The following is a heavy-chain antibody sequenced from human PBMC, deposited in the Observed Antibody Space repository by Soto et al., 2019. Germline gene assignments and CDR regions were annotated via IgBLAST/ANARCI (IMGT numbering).Heavy chain of an antibody. J-gene: IGHJ4*02. D-gene: IGHD5-18*01. V-gene: IGHV1-18*04. Sequence: SVKVSCKASGYTFTSYDISWVRQAPGQGLEWMGWISAYNGNTNYAQKLQGRVTMTTDTSTSTAYMELRSLRSDDTAVYYCARAPPTDTAMVDFDYWGQGTMVTVSS. CDR2: ISAYNGNT. CDR3: ARAPPTDTAMVDFDY. CDR1: GYTFTSYD.